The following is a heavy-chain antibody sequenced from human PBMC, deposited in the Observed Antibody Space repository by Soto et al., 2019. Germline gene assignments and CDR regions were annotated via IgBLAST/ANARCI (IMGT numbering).Heavy chain of an antibody. CDR3: ATLAVAGEGSDY. CDR1: GFTFRIYA. J-gene: IGHJ4*02. D-gene: IGHD6-19*01. CDR2: ISYDGSNK. V-gene: IGHV3-30-3*01. Sequence: QVQLVESGGGVVQPGRSLRLSCAASGFTFRIYAIHWVRQAPGKGLEWVAVISYDGSNKYYADSVKGRFTISRDNSKNTLYLQMNSLRAEDTAAYYCATLAVAGEGSDYWGQGTLVTVSS.